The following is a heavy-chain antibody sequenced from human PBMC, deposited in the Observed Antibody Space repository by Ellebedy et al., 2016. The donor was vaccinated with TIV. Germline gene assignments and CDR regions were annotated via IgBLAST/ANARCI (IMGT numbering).Heavy chain of an antibody. Sequence: MPSETLSLTCAVYGGSFSGYYWSWIPQPPGKGLEWIGEITHSGSTNYNPSLKSRVTMSVDTSKNQFSLKLNSVTAADTAVYFCARILRGGSNGDYFDYWGQGTQVTASS. V-gene: IGHV4-34*01. CDR1: GGSFSGYY. CDR3: ARILRGGSNGDYFDY. CDR2: ITHSGST. J-gene: IGHJ4*02. D-gene: IGHD3-3*01.